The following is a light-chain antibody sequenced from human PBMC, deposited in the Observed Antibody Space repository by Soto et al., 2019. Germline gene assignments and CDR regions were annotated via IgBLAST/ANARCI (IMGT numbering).Light chain of an antibody. CDR3: QQRSNWPIT. CDR2: DAS. Sequence: EIVMTQSPATLSVSPGERATLSCRASQSVSSNLAWYQHKPGQAPRLLIYDASNRATGIPARFSGSGSGTDFTLTISSLEPEDFAVYYCQQRSNWPITFGQGTRREIK. V-gene: IGKV3-11*01. J-gene: IGKJ5*01. CDR1: QSVSSN.